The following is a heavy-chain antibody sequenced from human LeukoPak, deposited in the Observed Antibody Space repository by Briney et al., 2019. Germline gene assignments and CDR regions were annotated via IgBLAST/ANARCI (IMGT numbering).Heavy chain of an antibody. CDR2: INPGSSIK. J-gene: IGHJ4*02. CDR3: ARGFYDSSGYLRLDY. Sequence: GGSLRLSCAASGFNFSNYDMNWVRQAPGKGLEWISDINPGSSIKYYADSVKGRFTVSRDNTKNSLYLQMNSLRDEDTAMYYCARGFYDSSGYLRLDYWGQGTLVTVSS. D-gene: IGHD3-22*01. CDR1: GFNFSNYD. V-gene: IGHV3-48*02.